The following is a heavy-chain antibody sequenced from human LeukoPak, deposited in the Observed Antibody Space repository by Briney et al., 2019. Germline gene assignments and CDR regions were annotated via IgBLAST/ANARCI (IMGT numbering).Heavy chain of an antibody. D-gene: IGHD3-22*01. CDR2: IIPIFGTA. CDR1: GGTFSSYA. J-gene: IGHJ3*02. CDR3: ARFQAIVVVTPWDAFDI. V-gene: IGHV1-69*13. Sequence: SVKVSCKASGGTFSSYAISWVRQAPGQGLEWMGGIIPIFGTASYAQKFQGRVTITADESTSTAYMELSSLRSEDTAVYYCARFQAIVVVTPWDAFDIWGQGTMVTVSS.